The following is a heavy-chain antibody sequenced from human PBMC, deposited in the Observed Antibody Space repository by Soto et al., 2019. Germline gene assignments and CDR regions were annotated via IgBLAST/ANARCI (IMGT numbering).Heavy chain of an antibody. CDR3: ARHEAYSGYEVDY. Sequence: SETLSLTCTVSSGSISNYYWSWIRQPPGKGLEWIGYIYYSGSTNYNPSLKSRVTISVDTPKNQFSLRLSSVTAADTAVYYCARHEAYSGYEVDYWGQGTLVTVSS. D-gene: IGHD5-12*01. J-gene: IGHJ4*02. CDR1: SGSISNYY. CDR2: IYYSGST. V-gene: IGHV4-59*08.